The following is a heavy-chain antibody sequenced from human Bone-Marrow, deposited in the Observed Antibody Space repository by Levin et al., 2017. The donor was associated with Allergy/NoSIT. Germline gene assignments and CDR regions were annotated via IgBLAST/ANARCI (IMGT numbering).Heavy chain of an antibody. CDR1: GFTFTSSA. Sequence: GGSLRLSCAASGFTFTSSAMNWVRQAPGKGLEWVSGISGSGGGAYYADSLKGRFTISRDNSKNTLYLQMNSLRVEDTAVYYCAKARLRLAPYFDSWGQGTLVTVSS. D-gene: IGHD6-19*01. J-gene: IGHJ4*02. CDR3: AKARLRLAPYFDS. V-gene: IGHV3-23*01. CDR2: ISGSGGGA.